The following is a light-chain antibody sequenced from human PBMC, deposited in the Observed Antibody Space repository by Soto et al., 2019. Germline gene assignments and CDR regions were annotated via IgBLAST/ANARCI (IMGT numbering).Light chain of an antibody. Sequence: DIPMTQSPSSLSSSIGDRVTITCRASQNIRNYLNWYQQKPGQAPNLLIYASSSLRGGVPSRFRGSGSGTEFTLTISSLQPEDLATYYCQQGHTLPYTFGQGTNLGI. CDR2: ASS. CDR1: QNIRNY. V-gene: IGKV1-39*01. CDR3: QQGHTLPYT. J-gene: IGKJ2*01.